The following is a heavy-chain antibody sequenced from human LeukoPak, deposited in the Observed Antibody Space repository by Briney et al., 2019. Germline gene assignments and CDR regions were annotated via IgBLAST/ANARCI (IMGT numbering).Heavy chain of an antibody. D-gene: IGHD3-16*02. Sequence: GGSLRLSCAASGFTFDDYAMHWVRQAPGKGLEWVSGISWNSGSIGYADSVKGRFTISRDNAKNSLYLQMNSLRAEDMALYYCAKDRAFGGVIGRSDAFDIWGQGTMVTVSS. J-gene: IGHJ3*02. V-gene: IGHV3-9*03. CDR2: ISWNSGSI. CDR1: GFTFDDYA. CDR3: AKDRAFGGVIGRSDAFDI.